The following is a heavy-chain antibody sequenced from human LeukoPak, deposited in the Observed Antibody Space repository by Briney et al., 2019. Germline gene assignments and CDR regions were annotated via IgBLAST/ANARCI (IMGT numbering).Heavy chain of an antibody. Sequence: PGESLKISCKGSGYSFTSYWIGWVRQMPGKGLEWMGIIYPGDSDTRYSPSFQGQVTISADKSISTAYLQWSSLKASDTAMYYCARPSLYCSSTPCAFDIWGQGTMVTVSS. CDR3: ARPSLYCSSTPCAFDI. CDR2: IYPGDSDT. D-gene: IGHD2-2*01. V-gene: IGHV5-51*01. J-gene: IGHJ3*02. CDR1: GYSFTSYW.